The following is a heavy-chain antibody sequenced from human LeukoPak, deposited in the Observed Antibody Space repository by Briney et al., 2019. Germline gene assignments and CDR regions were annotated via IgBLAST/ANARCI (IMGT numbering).Heavy chain of an antibody. V-gene: IGHV3-30*18. Sequence: GGSLRLSCAASGFTFSSYGMHWVRQAPGKGLEWVAVISYDGSNKYYADSVKGRFTISRDNSKETLNLQMNSLRAEDAAIYYCAKVWEAYCGGDCFSPFDYWGQGTLVTVSS. CDR3: AKVWEAYCGGDCFSPFDY. CDR1: GFTFSSYG. CDR2: ISYDGSNK. D-gene: IGHD2-21*02. J-gene: IGHJ4*02.